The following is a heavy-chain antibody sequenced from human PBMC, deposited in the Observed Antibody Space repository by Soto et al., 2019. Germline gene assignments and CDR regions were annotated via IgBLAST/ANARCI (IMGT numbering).Heavy chain of an antibody. D-gene: IGHD6-19*01. CDR2: ISAYNGNT. CDR3: AREVDHLAVAGTEDFDY. CDR1: GYTFTSYG. V-gene: IGHV1-18*04. J-gene: IGHJ4*02. Sequence: ASVKVSCKASGYTFTSYGISWVRQAPGQGLEWMGWISAYNGNTNYAQKLQGRVTMTTDTSTSTAYMELRSLRSDDTAVYYCAREVDHLAVAGTEDFDYWGQGTLVTV.